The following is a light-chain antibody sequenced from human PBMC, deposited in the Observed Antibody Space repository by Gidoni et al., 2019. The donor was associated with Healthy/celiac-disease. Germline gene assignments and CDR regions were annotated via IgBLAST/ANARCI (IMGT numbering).Light chain of an antibody. V-gene: IGKV1-27*01. CDR2: AAS. CDR3: QKYNSAPWT. CDR1: QDISHY. J-gene: IGKJ1*01. Sequence: DIQMTQSPSSLSASVGDRVTITCRASQDISHYLAWYQQKPGKVPKLRIYAASTLQSGVPARFSGSGSGTDFTLTINSLQPEDVATYYCQKYNSAPWTFGQGTKVEIK.